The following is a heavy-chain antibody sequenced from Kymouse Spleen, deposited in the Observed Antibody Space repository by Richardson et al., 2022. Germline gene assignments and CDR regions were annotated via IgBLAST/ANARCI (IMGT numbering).Heavy chain of an antibody. CDR1: GFTFSSYG. J-gene: IGHJ6*02. CDR3: ARGAAPGYYGMDV. V-gene: IGHV3-33*01. Sequence: QVQLVESGGGVVQPGRSLRLSCAASGFTFSSYGMHWVRQAPGKGLEWVAVIWYDGSNKYYADSVKGRFTISRDNSKNTLYLQMNSLRAEDTAVYYCARGAAPGYYGMDVWGQGTTVTVSS. CDR2: IWYDGSNK. D-gene: IGHD6-6*01.